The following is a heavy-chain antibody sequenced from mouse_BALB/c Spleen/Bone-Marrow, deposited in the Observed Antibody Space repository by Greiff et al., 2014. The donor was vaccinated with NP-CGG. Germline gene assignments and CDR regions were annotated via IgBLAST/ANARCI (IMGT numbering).Heavy chain of an antibody. CDR2: IDPANGNA. CDR3: AIYFYFDY. CDR1: GFNIKDTY. J-gene: IGHJ2*01. Sequence: VQLQQPGAELVKPGASVRLSCTASGFNIKDTYMHWVKQRPDQGLEWIGRIDPANGNAKHDPKFQGKAAITADTSSNTTYLQLSSLTSEDTAVYYCAIYFYFDYRGQGTTLTVSS. D-gene: IGHD2-3*01. V-gene: IGHV14-3*02.